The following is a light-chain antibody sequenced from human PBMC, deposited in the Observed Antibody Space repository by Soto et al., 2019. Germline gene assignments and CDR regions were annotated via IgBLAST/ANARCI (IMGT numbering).Light chain of an antibody. Sequence: QSVLTQPPSVSGAPGQRVTISCTGSTSNIGTGHDVPWYQQLPGAAPKLLIHGTNNRPSGVPERFSGSRSGTSASLAITGLQAEDEADAYCQSYDSRLSGYVFGTGTKVTVL. V-gene: IGLV1-40*01. J-gene: IGLJ1*01. CDR3: QSYDSRLSGYV. CDR1: TSNIGTGHD. CDR2: GTN.